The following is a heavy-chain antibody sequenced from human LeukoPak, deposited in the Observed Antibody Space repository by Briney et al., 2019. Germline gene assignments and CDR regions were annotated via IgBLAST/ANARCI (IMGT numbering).Heavy chain of an antibody. D-gene: IGHD3-3*01. CDR1: GGSISSYY. J-gene: IGHJ6*02. CDR3: ARGQGAYYDFWSGSMDV. CDR2: IYTSGST. Sequence: SETLSLTCTVSGGSISSYYWSWIRQPAGKGLEWIGRIYTSGSTNYNPSLKSRVTISVDTSKNQFSLKLSSVTAADTAVYYCARGQGAYYDFWSGSMDVWGQGTTVTVSS. V-gene: IGHV4-4*07.